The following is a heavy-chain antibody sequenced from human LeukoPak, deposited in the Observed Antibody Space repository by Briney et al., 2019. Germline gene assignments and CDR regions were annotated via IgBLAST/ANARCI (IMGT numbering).Heavy chain of an antibody. D-gene: IGHD3-16*01. Sequence: GGSLRLSCAASGFPFTSSAIYWSGRPPGRGLEGVGLIKRKPMGGTTDYAAPVKGRFTISRDDSKNTLYLQMNSLKTEDTAVYYCTTDRIRIMITFGAPRIDAFDIWGQGTMVTVSS. V-gene: IGHV3-15*01. CDR2: IKRKPMGGTT. J-gene: IGHJ3*02. CDR1: GFPFTSSA. CDR3: TTDRIRIMITFGAPRIDAFDI.